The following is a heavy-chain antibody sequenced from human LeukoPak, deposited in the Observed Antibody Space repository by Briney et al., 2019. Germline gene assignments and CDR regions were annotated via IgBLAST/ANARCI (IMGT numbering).Heavy chain of an antibody. V-gene: IGHV4-59*08. D-gene: IGHD3-16*01. J-gene: IGHJ3*02. CDR1: GGSISSYY. CDR2: IYYSGST. CDR3: ALRRPFGAFDI. Sequence: SETLSLTCTVSGGSISSYYWSWIRQPSGNGLEWIGYIYYSGSTNYNPSLKSRVTISIDTSKNQFSLKLSPVTAADTAVYYCALRRPFGAFDIWGQGTMVTVSS.